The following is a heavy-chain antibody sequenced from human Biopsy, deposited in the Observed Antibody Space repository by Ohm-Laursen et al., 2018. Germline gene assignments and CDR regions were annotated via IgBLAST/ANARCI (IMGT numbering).Heavy chain of an antibody. CDR3: GGRGSGGRSFDY. D-gene: IGHD2-15*01. J-gene: IGHJ4*02. CDR1: GDSINSSY. CDR2: ISNSGNT. V-gene: IGHV4-59*08. Sequence: SETLPLTCTVSGDSINSSYWSWIRQAPGKGLEWIGFISNSGNTNYNPSLKSRVTISADTSKNQFSLKLGSVTVADTAVFYFGGRGSGGRSFDYWGQGSLVTVSS.